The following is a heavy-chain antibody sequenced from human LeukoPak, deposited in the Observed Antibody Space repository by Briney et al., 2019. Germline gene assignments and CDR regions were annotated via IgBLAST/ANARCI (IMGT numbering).Heavy chain of an antibody. V-gene: IGHV3-9*01. D-gene: IGHD1-20*01. J-gene: IGHJ6*02. CDR1: GFVFDDYA. CDR2: FSWYSGSI. CDR3: AKDVLTATTFDSGMNV. Sequence: GGSVRLFCAPSGFVFDDYAMQWVRQAPGGGLEGVSGFSWYSGSIGYAHSVKGRFTLYRDNAKNSLYLQMNSLRGEDTALYYCAKDVLTATTFDSGMNVWGQGTTVTVSS.